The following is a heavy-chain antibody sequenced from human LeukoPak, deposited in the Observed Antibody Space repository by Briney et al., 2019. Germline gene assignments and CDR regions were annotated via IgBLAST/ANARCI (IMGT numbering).Heavy chain of an antibody. Sequence: PSETLSLTCAVSGGSISSGGYSWSWIRQPPGKGLEWIGYIYHSGSTYYNPSLKSRVTILVDRSKNQFSLKLSSVTAADTAVYYCARGGYYYDSSANNWFDPWGQGTLVTVSS. CDR3: ARGGYYYDSSANNWFDP. D-gene: IGHD3-22*01. CDR1: GGSISSGGYS. V-gene: IGHV4-30-2*01. CDR2: IYHSGST. J-gene: IGHJ5*02.